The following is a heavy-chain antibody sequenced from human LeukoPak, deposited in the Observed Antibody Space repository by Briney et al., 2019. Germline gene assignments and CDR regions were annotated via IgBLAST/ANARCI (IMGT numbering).Heavy chain of an antibody. Sequence: KPSETLSLTCTVSGGAIISDNFYWGWVRQPPGKGLEWVGSINYSGTTYYNPSLRSRVSISVDTSRTQFFLRFNSVSAADTAVYYCGRLFDSWGQGILVTVSS. J-gene: IGHJ4*02. V-gene: IGHV4-39*01. CDR2: INYSGTT. CDR1: GGAIISDNFY. CDR3: GRLFDS.